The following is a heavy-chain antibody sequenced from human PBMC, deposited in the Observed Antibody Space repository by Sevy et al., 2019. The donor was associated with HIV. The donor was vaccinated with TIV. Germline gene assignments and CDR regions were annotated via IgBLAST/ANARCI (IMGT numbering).Heavy chain of an antibody. CDR2: IKSKTDGGTT. Sequence: GGSLRLSCAGSGFTFSNAWMSWVRQAPGKGLEWVGRIKSKTDGGTTDYAAPVKGRFTISRDDSKNTLYLQMNSLKTEDTAVYYCTTGRLRYFDWLLSHDAFDIWGQGTMVTVSS. CDR3: TTGRLRYFDWLLSHDAFDI. V-gene: IGHV3-15*01. CDR1: GFTFSNAW. J-gene: IGHJ3*02. D-gene: IGHD3-9*01.